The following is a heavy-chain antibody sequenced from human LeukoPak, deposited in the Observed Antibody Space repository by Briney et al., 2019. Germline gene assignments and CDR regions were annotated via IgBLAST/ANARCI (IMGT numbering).Heavy chain of an antibody. CDR2: ISGSGGST. Sequence: GGSLRLSCAASGFTFSSYAMSWVRQAPGKGLEWVSAISGSGGSTYYADSVKGRFTISRDNAKNSLYLQMNSLRAEDTAVYYCARACYYDSSGYCHDAFDIWGQGTMVTVSS. CDR1: GFTFSSYA. CDR3: ARACYYDSSGYCHDAFDI. V-gene: IGHV3-23*01. J-gene: IGHJ3*02. D-gene: IGHD3-22*01.